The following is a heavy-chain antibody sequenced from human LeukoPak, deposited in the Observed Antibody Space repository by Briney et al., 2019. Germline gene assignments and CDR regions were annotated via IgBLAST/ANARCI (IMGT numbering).Heavy chain of an antibody. CDR3: ARGGYVSGSYYYFDY. CDR2: IYTSGST. Sequence: SQTLSLTCTVSGASISSGSYYWSWIRQPAGKGLEWIGRIYTSGSTNYNPSLKSRVTMSLDTSKNQFSLKLSSVTAADTAVYYCARGGYVSGSYYYFDYWGQGTLVTVSS. V-gene: IGHV4-61*02. D-gene: IGHD3-10*01. J-gene: IGHJ4*02. CDR1: GASISSGSYY.